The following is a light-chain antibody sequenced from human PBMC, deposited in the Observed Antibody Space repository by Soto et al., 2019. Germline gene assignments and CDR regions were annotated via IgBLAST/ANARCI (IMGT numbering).Light chain of an antibody. CDR2: AAS. J-gene: IGKJ2*01. V-gene: IGKV1-39*01. Sequence: DIQMTQSPSSLSASVGDRVTITCRASQSISSYLNWYQQKPGKAPKLLIYAASSLQSGVPSRFSGSGSGTDFTLTISSLQPEDFETYYCQQRYSTPYTFGQGTKLEIK. CDR1: QSISSY. CDR3: QQRYSTPYT.